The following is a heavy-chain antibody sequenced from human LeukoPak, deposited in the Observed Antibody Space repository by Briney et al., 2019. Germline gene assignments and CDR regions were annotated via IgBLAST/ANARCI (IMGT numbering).Heavy chain of an antibody. CDR2: IYNSGST. V-gene: IGHV4-59*01. Sequence: SEILSLTCSVSGGSMNSYYWSWIRQSPGKGLEWIGYIYNSGSTNYNPSLQSRVTISVDTSKNQFSLKLYSVTAADTAVYFCAKFYFDSSGYYDVFDIWGQGTMVTVSS. CDR3: AKFYFDSSGYYDVFDI. J-gene: IGHJ3*02. CDR1: GGSMNSYY. D-gene: IGHD3-22*01.